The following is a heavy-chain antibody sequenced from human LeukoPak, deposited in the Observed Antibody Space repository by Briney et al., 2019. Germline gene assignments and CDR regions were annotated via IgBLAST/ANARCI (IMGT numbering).Heavy chain of an antibody. CDR2: ISSSSGTI. Sequence: GGSLRLSCAGSGFTFSSYSMSWVRQAPGKGLEWLSYISSSSGTIYYADSVKGRFTISRDNAKNSLYLQMNSLRAEDTAVYHCARAPLVLQYRWWFDPWGQGTLVIVSS. D-gene: IGHD5-24*01. J-gene: IGHJ5*02. CDR1: GFTFSSYS. V-gene: IGHV3-48*01. CDR3: ARAPLVLQYRWWFDP.